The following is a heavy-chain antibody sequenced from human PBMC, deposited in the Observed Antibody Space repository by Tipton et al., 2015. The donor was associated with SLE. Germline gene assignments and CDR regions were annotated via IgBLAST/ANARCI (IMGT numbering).Heavy chain of an antibody. J-gene: IGHJ4*02. D-gene: IGHD6-6*01. CDR1: GGSFSGYY. V-gene: IGHV4-59*01. Sequence: TLSLTCAVYGGSFSGYYWSWIRQPPGKGLEWIGYIYYSGSTNYNPSLKSRVTISVDTSKNQFSLKLSSVTAADTAVYYCAREDSSSPREYYFDYWGQGTLVTVSS. CDR2: IYYSGST. CDR3: AREDSSSPREYYFDY.